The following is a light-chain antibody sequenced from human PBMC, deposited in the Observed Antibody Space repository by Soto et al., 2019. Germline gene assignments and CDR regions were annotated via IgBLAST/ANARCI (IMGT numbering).Light chain of an antibody. V-gene: IGLV7-43*01. Sequence: QTVVTQEPSLTVSPGGTVTLTCASSTGAVTSAYYPNWFQQKRGQAPRALIYNTSNKHSWTPARFSGSLLGGKAALTLSGVQPEDEAEYYCLLYYGGHVRRFGGGTKLTVL. CDR2: NTS. CDR3: LLYYGGHVRR. CDR1: TGAVTSAYY. J-gene: IGLJ3*02.